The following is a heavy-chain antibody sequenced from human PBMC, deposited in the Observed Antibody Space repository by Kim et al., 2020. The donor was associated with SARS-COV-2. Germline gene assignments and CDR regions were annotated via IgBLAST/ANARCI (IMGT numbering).Heavy chain of an antibody. J-gene: IGHJ6*03. D-gene: IGHD2-2*01. CDR3: ARDPIVVGTSCYWCYYYMDV. CDR2: ISSSSSYI. V-gene: IGHV3-21*01. Sequence: GGSLRLSCSASGFTFSSYSMNWVRQAPGKGLEWVSSISSSSSYIYYADSVKGRFTISRDNAKNSLYLQMNSLRAEDTAVYYCARDPIVVGTSCYWCYYYMDVWGKGTTVTVSS. CDR1: GFTFSSYS.